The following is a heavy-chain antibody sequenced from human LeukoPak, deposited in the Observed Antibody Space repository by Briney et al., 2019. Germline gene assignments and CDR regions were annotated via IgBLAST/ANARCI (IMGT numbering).Heavy chain of an antibody. CDR1: GGTFSSYA. V-gene: IGHV1-69*05. CDR2: FIPIFGTA. CDR3: ARAGIQLWPGGVDY. J-gene: IGHJ4*02. Sequence: AASVKVSCKASGGTFSSYAISWVRQAPGQGLEWMGGFIPIFGTANYAQKFQGRVTITTDESTSTAYMELSSLRSEDTAVYYCARAGIQLWPGGVDYWGQGTLVTVSS. D-gene: IGHD5-18*01.